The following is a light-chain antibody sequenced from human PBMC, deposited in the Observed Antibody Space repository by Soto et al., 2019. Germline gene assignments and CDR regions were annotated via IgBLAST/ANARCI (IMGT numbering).Light chain of an antibody. CDR1: RGDVGGYGL. Sequence: QSALTQPASVSGSPGQSITISCTGSRGDVGGYGLVSWYQQYPGKGPTLIIYEVTNRPSGVSARFSGFKSDNTASLTISGLQTGDEADYYCCSYVSSKTYLFGTGTKVTVL. J-gene: IGLJ1*01. CDR3: CSYVSSKTYL. CDR2: EVT. V-gene: IGLV2-14*01.